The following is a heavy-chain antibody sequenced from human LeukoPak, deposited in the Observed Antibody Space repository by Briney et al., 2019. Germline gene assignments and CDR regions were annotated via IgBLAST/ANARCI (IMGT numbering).Heavy chain of an antibody. D-gene: IGHD3-10*01. V-gene: IGHV3-23*01. J-gene: IGHJ4*02. Sequence: PGGSLRLSCAASGFTFSSYAMSWVRQAPGKGLEWVSAISGSGGSTYYADSVKGRFTISRDNSKNTLYLQMNSLRAEDTAVYYCAKDHPVRGVIWQSLKTTATFDYWGQGTLVTVSS. CDR3: AKDHPVRGVIWQSLKTTATFDY. CDR1: GFTFSSYA. CDR2: ISGSGGST.